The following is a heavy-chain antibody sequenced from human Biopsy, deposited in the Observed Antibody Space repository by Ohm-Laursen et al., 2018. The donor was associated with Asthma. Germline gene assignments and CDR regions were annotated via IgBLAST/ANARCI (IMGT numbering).Heavy chain of an antibody. CDR3: VKDIRLQLWGFDS. CDR2: VSWNSGSI. Sequence: SLRLSCAAPGFTFDDYAMHWVRQAPGKGLEWVSGVSWNSGSIDYADSVKGRFTISRDNAKNSLYLQMNSLRGADTALYYCVKDIRLQLWGFDSWGQGTLVTVSS. J-gene: IGHJ4*02. V-gene: IGHV3-9*01. D-gene: IGHD6-13*01. CDR1: GFTFDDYA.